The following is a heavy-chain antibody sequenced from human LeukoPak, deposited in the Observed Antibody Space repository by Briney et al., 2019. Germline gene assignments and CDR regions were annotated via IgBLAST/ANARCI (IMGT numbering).Heavy chain of an antibody. D-gene: IGHD6-6*01. CDR3: ARAEYSSSFFDY. J-gene: IGHJ4*02. CDR2: ISSSSSYI. V-gene: IGHV3-21*01. Sequence: PGGSLRLSCAASGFTFSSYSMNWVRQAPGKGLEWVSSISSSSSYIYYADSVKGRFTISRDNAKNSVYLQMNSLRAEDTAVYYCARAEYSSSFFDYWGQGTLVTVSS. CDR1: GFTFSSYS.